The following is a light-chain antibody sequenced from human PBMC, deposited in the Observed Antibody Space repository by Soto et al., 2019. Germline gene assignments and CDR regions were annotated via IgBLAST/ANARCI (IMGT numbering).Light chain of an antibody. CDR1: SSDVGGYNY. V-gene: IGLV2-14*01. Sequence: QSALTRPASVSGSPGQSITISCTGTSSDVGGYNYVSWYQQHPGKAPKLMIYEVSNRPSGVSNRFSGSKSGNTASLTISGLQAEDEADYYCSSYTSSSTPYVFATGTKLTVL. CDR2: EVS. CDR3: SSYTSSSTPYV. J-gene: IGLJ1*01.